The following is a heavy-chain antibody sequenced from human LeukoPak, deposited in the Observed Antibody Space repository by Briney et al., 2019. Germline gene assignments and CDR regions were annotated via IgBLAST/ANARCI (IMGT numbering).Heavy chain of an antibody. D-gene: IGHD3-3*01. CDR3: ASGVAVFPFDY. Sequence: PSETLSLTCTVSGGSISSYYWSWIRQPPGKGLEWIGYIYYSGSTNYNPSLKSRVTISVDASKDQFSLKLSSVTAADTAVYYCASGVAVFPFDYWGQGTLVTVSS. CDR2: IYYSGST. V-gene: IGHV4-59*01. J-gene: IGHJ4*02. CDR1: GGSISSYY.